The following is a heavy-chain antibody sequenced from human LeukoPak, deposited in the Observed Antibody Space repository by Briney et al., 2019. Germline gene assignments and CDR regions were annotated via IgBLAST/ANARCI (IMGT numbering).Heavy chain of an antibody. J-gene: IGHJ5*02. CDR1: GGSIRSSSYY. CDR2: IYYSGST. Sequence: SEPLSLTCTVTGGSIRSSSYYWGWIRQPPGKGLEWIGSIYYSGSTNYNPSLKSRVPISVDTSKNQFSLKLSPVTAADTAVYYCARGRRDVDTAMVIVYWFDPWGQGTLVTVSS. D-gene: IGHD5-18*01. V-gene: IGHV4-39*07. CDR3: ARGRRDVDTAMVIVYWFDP.